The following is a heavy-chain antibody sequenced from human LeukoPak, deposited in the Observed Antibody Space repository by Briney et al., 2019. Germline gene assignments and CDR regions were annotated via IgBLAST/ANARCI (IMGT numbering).Heavy chain of an antibody. CDR2: IYYSGST. D-gene: IGHD2-15*01. CDR1: GGSISSYY. V-gene: IGHV4-59*01. Sequence: PSETLSLTCTVSGGSISSYYWSWIRQPPGKGLEWIGYIYYSGSTNYNPSLKSRVTISVDTPKNQFSLKLSSVTAADTAVYYCARGGGYCSGGSCYTYYFDYWGQGTLVTVSS. CDR3: ARGGGYCSGGSCYTYYFDY. J-gene: IGHJ4*02.